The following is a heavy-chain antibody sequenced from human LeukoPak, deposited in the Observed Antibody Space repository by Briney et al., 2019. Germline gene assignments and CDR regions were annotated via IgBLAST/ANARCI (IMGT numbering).Heavy chain of an antibody. J-gene: IGHJ4*02. V-gene: IGHV4-4*07. CDR2: IYTSGST. CDR3: ARSVATFFVN. Sequence: SETLSLTCTVSGGSISNYYWSWIRQPAGRGLEWIGRIYTSGSTSYNPPLKSRVTMSVDTPKNQFSLKLSSVTAADTAVYYCARSVATFFVNWGQGTLVTVSS. CDR1: GGSISNYY. D-gene: IGHD1-26*01.